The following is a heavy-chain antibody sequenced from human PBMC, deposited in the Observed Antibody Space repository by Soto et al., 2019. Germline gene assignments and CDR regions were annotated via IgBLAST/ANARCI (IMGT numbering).Heavy chain of an antibody. Sequence: QEQLVQSGTEEKKPGASVTVSCKSSGYTFTDFYLHWLRQAPGQGLEWVGWINPKTGDTKSSQKFQGRVTMSRDTSVSTAYIDLTSLTSHDTAMYYCATGTNGTTGWYHPWGQGTRVTVSS. J-gene: IGHJ5*02. D-gene: IGHD1-1*01. CDR3: ATGTNGTTGWYHP. CDR2: INPKTGDT. V-gene: IGHV1-2*02. CDR1: GYTFTDFY.